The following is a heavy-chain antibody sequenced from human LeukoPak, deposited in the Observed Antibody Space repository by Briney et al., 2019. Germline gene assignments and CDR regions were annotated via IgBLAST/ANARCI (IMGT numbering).Heavy chain of an antibody. Sequence: SETLSLTCGVSGYSISSGYFWVWIRQPPGKGLEWIGSVYHTGATYYNPSLRSPVTISVDTSKNQFYLELNSVTAADTAVYYCARDLGLTISANWFDPWGQGTLVTVSS. CDR3: ARDLGLTISANWFDP. J-gene: IGHJ5*02. CDR1: GYSISSGYF. D-gene: IGHD3-9*01. V-gene: IGHV4-38-2*02. CDR2: VYHTGAT.